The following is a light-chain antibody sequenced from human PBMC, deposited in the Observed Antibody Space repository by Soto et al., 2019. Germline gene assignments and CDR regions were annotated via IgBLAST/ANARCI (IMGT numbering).Light chain of an antibody. CDR3: QSYGISLSGLYV. CDR2: DSN. J-gene: IGLJ1*01. V-gene: IGLV1-40*03. Sequence: QSALTQPPSGSGAPGQRVTISCTGTSSNIGAGQDVHWYRQLPGAAPKFLISDSNNRASGVPDRFSVSKSGASASLAITGLRAEDEGDYFCQSYGISLSGLYVFGTGTKVTVL. CDR1: SSNIGAGQD.